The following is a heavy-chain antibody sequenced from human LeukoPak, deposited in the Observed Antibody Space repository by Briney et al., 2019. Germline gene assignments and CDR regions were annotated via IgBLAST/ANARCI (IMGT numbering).Heavy chain of an antibody. D-gene: IGHD6-13*01. CDR1: GGTFSSYA. Sequence: GASVKVSCKASGGTFSSYAISWVRQAPGQGLEWMGGIIPIFGTANYAQKFQGRVTITTDESTSTAYMELRSVRSDDTAVYYCARCYSSSWQRLDNWGQGTLVIVSS. CDR2: IIPIFGTA. CDR3: ARCYSSSWQRLDN. J-gene: IGHJ4*02. V-gene: IGHV1-69*05.